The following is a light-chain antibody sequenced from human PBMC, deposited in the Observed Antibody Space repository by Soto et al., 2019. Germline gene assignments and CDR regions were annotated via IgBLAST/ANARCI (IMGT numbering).Light chain of an antibody. CDR2: EVT. CDR1: SSDVGGYNR. V-gene: IGLV2-18*02. Sequence: QSALTQPPSVSGSPGQSVTISCTGTSSDVGGYNRVSWYQQPPGTAPKLIIHEVTHRPSGVPDRFSGSKSGSTASLTISGLQAEDEADYYCSSYTSSTTLVFGGGTKVTVL. J-gene: IGLJ2*01. CDR3: SSYTSSTTLV.